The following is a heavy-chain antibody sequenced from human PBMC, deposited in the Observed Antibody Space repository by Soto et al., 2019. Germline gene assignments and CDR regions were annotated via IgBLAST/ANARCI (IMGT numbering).Heavy chain of an antibody. J-gene: IGHJ4*02. CDR2: IYYSGST. Sequence: SETLSLTCTVSGGSISSYYWSWIRQPPGKGLEWIGYIYYSGSTNYNPSLKSRVTISVDTSKNQFSLKLSSVTAADTAVYYCARANGYSYGIDYWGQGTLVTSPQ. CDR3: ARANGYSYGIDY. V-gene: IGHV4-59*01. CDR1: GGSISSYY. D-gene: IGHD5-18*01.